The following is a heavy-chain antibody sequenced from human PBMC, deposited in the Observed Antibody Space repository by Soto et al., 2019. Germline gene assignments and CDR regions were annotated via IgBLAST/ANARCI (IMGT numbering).Heavy chain of an antibody. D-gene: IGHD3-10*01. V-gene: IGHV4-30-4*01. CDR2: IYYSGST. Sequence: SETLSLTCTVSGGSISSGDCYWSWIRQPPGKGLEWIGYIYYSGSTYYNPSLKSRVTISVDTSKNQFSLKLSSVTAADTAVYYCAVPVKVEYYYGMDVWGQGTTATVSS. CDR3: AVPVKVEYYYGMDV. J-gene: IGHJ6*02. CDR1: GGSISSGDCY.